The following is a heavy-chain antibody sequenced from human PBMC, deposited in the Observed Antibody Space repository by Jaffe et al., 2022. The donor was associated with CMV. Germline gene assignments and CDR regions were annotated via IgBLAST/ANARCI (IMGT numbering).Heavy chain of an antibody. D-gene: IGHD6-13*01. CDR1: GFTFSSYW. CDR2: INSDGSST. Sequence: EVQLVESGGGLVQPGGSLRLSCAASGFTFSSYWMHWVRQAPGKGLVWVSRINSDGSSTNYADSVKGRFTISRDNAKNTLYLQMNSLRAEDTAVYYCARVDSSSWTHYFDYWGQGTLVTVSS. CDR3: ARVDSSSWTHYFDY. J-gene: IGHJ4*02. V-gene: IGHV3-74*01.